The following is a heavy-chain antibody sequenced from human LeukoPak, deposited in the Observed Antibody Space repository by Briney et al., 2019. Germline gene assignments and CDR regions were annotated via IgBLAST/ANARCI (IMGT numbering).Heavy chain of an antibody. D-gene: IGHD3-9*01. CDR2: ISYDGSNK. J-gene: IGHJ4*02. V-gene: IGHV3-30*18. Sequence: GGSLRLSCAASGFTFSNYGMHWVRQAPGKGLEWVAVISYDGSNKYYADSVKGRFNISRDNSKNTLYLQMNSLRTEDTAVYYCAKCGVHYDILTGYLNWGQGTLVTASS. CDR3: AKCGVHYDILTGYLN. CDR1: GFTFSNYG.